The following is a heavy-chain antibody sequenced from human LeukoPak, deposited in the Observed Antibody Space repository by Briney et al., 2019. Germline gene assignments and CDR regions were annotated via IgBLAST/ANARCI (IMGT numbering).Heavy chain of an antibody. J-gene: IGHJ6*02. CDR2: IYYSGST. D-gene: IGHD2-2*01. Sequence: PSETLSLTCTVSGGSISSYYWSWIRQPPGKGLEWIGYIYYSGSTNYNPSLKSRVTISVDTSKNQFSLKLRSVTAADTAVYYCAREDIVVVPAAKGRDYYYYGMDVWGQGTTVTVSS. CDR1: GGSISSYY. CDR3: AREDIVVVPAAKGRDYYYYGMDV. V-gene: IGHV4-59*01.